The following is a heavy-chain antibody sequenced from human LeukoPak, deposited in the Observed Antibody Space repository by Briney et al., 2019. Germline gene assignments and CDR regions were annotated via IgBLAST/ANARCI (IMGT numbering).Heavy chain of an antibody. Sequence: PSETLSLTCTVSGGSISSGGYYWNWIRQHPGKGLEWIGYIYYSGSTYYNPSLKSRVTISVDTSKNQFSLKLSSVTAADTAVYYCARSFARDAFDIWGQGTMVTVSS. CDR3: ARSFARDAFDI. CDR1: GGSISSGGYY. V-gene: IGHV4-31*03. D-gene: IGHD3-3*01. J-gene: IGHJ3*02. CDR2: IYYSGST.